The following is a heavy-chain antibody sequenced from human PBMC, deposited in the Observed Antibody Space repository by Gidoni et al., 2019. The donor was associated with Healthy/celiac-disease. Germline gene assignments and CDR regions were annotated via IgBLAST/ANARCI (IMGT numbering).Heavy chain of an antibody. CDR2: INPSGGST. D-gene: IGHD3-10*01. J-gene: IGHJ4*02. CDR3: ARDAVYYYGSGSLIDY. CDR1: GYNFTSYY. V-gene: IGHV1-46*03. Sequence: QVQLVQSGAEVKKPGASVKVSCKASGYNFTSYYMHWVRQAPGQGLEWMGIINPSGGSTSYAQKFQGRVTMTRDTSTSTVYMELSSLRSEDTAVYYCARDAVYYYGSGSLIDYWGQGTLVTVSS.